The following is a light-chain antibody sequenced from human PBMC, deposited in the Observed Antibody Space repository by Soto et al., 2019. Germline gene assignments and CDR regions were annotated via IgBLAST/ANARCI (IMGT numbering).Light chain of an antibody. CDR2: GAS. CDR3: QQYGSSPVT. V-gene: IGKV3-20*01. CDR1: QSVSSSY. J-gene: IGKJ1*01. Sequence: VFMQSPATLSLSPVETATLSCRASQSVSSSYLAWYQQKPGQAPRLLIYGASSRATGIPDRFSGSGSGTDFTLTISRLEPEDFAVYYCQQYGSSPVTFGQGTKVDIK.